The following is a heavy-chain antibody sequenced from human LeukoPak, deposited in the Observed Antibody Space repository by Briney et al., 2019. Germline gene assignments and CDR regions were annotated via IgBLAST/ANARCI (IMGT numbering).Heavy chain of an antibody. J-gene: IGHJ4*02. CDR3: AGRSGYYTPTYFDY. V-gene: IGHV4-59*01. CDR1: GGSISSYY. D-gene: IGHD3-3*01. CDR2: IYYSGST. Sequence: PSETLSLTCTVSGGSISSYYWSWIRQPPGKGLVWIGYIYYSGSTNYNPSLKSRVTISVDTSKNQFSLKLSSVTAAATAVYYCAGRSGYYTPTYFDYWGQGTLVTVSS.